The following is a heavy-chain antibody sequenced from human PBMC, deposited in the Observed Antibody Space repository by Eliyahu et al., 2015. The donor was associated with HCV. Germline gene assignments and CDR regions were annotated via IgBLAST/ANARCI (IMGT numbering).Heavy chain of an antibody. CDR2: INAGKGNT. J-gene: IGHJ4*02. V-gene: IGHV1-3*01. D-gene: IGHD3-3*01. CDR3: AKDTIFGGGNFASGTFGYHLDY. CDR1: GHTXTXXG. Sequence: QVSLVQSGSEVKKPGASVRISCXXSGHTXTXXGLHWLRQAPGQGLEWIXWINAGKGNTKYSQKFHGRVSITADTSASTAHMDLSSLRYEDTAVYYCAKDTIFGGGNFASGTFGYHLDYWGQGTLVTVSS.